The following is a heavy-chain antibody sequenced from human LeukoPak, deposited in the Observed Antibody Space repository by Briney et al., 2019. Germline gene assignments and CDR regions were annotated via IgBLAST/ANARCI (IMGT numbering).Heavy chain of an antibody. CDR1: GGSFSGYY. V-gene: IGHV4-34*01. CDR2: INHSGST. Sequence: SETLSLTCAVYGGSFSGYYWSWIRQPPGKGLEWIGEINHSGSTNYNPSLKSRVTISVDTSKNQFSLKLSSVTAADTAVYYCARSGYSSGWLPFDYWGQGTLVTVSS. D-gene: IGHD6-19*01. CDR3: ARSGYSSGWLPFDY. J-gene: IGHJ4*02.